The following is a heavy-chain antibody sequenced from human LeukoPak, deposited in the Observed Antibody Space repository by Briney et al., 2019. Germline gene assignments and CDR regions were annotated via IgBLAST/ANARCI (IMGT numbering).Heavy chain of an antibody. J-gene: IGHJ4*02. CDR2: IIPIFGTA. Sequence: ASVKVSCKASGGTFSSYAISWVRQAPGQGLEWMGGIIPIFGTANYAQKFQGRVTITADESTSTAYMELSSLRSEDTAVYYCAKDLLAAALWDYWGQGTLVTVSS. CDR1: GGTFSSYA. D-gene: IGHD6-13*01. V-gene: IGHV1-69*13. CDR3: AKDLLAAALWDY.